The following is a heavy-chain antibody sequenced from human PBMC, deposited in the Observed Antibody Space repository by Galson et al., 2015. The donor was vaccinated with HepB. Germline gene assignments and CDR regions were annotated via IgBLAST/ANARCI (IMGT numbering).Heavy chain of an antibody. D-gene: IGHD1-26*01. J-gene: IGHJ4*02. Sequence: SVKVSCKASGGTFSTYTFHWVRQAPGQGLEWMGRVIPLIGEADYAQNFQGRVTITADRSTGTTYLELSRLTSEDAAVYYCAGGGWELAPPSHWGQGTLVTVSS. CDR3: AGGGWELAPPSH. CDR1: GGTFSTYT. CDR2: VIPLIGEA. V-gene: IGHV1-69*02.